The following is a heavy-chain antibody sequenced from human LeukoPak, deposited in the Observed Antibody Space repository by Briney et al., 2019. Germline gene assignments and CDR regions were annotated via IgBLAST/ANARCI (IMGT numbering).Heavy chain of an antibody. CDR3: ARDPPYYYDSSGYTFDY. D-gene: IGHD3-22*01. V-gene: IGHV3-74*01. CDR1: GFTFSSYW. Sequence: GGSLRLSCAASGFTFSSYWMHWVRQAPGKGLVWVSRINSDGSSTSYADSVKGRFTISRDNAKNTLYLQMNSLRAEDTAVYYCARDPPYYYDSSGYTFDYWGQGTLVTVSS. J-gene: IGHJ4*02. CDR2: INSDGSST.